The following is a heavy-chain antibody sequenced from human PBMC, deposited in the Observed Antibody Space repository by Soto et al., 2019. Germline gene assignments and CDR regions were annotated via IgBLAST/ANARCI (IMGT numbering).Heavy chain of an antibody. CDR3: AKGRSSMIVVVMDY. V-gene: IGHV3-9*01. Sequence: GGSLRLSCVASGFNFDDSAMNWVRQVPGKGLEWVSGIAWNSGHILYADSVKGRFTISRDNAKKSLYLELNSLRPEDTALYYCAKGRSSMIVVVMDYWGQGTPVTVSS. J-gene: IGHJ4*02. CDR2: IAWNSGHI. CDR1: GFNFDDSA. D-gene: IGHD3-22*01.